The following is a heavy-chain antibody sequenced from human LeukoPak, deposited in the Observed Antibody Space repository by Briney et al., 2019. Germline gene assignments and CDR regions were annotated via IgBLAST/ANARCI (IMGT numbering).Heavy chain of an antibody. CDR2: IYYLGST. Sequence: SETLSLTCTVSGYSINSGHWWGWIRQPPGKGLEWIGNIYYLGSTYYNPSLKSRVSISVDTSKNHFSLHLTSVTAADTAVYYCARIPSSTVTISEVAFDIWGQGRMVTVSS. V-gene: IGHV4-38-2*02. CDR1: GYSINSGHW. CDR3: ARIPSSTVTISEVAFDI. D-gene: IGHD4-17*01. J-gene: IGHJ3*02.